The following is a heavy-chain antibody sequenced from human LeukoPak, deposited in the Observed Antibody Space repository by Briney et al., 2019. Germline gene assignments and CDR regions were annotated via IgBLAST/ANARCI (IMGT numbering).Heavy chain of an antibody. J-gene: IGHJ4*02. Sequence: GGSLRLSCAASGFTFSDYYMSWVRQAPGKGLEWVSAISGSGGSTYYADSVKGRFTISRDNSKNTLYLQMNSLRAEDTAVYYCAKGNVLRFLEWLSPSPYFDYWGQGTLVTVSS. CDR2: ISGSGGST. D-gene: IGHD3-3*01. V-gene: IGHV3-23*01. CDR3: AKGNVLRFLEWLSPSPYFDY. CDR1: GFTFSDYY.